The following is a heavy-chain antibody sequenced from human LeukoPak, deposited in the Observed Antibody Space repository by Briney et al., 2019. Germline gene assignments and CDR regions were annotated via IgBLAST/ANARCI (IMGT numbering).Heavy chain of an antibody. CDR1: GGSISSSSYY. CDR2: IYYSGST. J-gene: IGHJ6*03. D-gene: IGHD1-26*01. Sequence: SETLSLTCTVSGGSISSSSYYWGWIRQPPGKGLEWTGSIYYSGSTYYNPSLKSRVTISVDTSKNQFSLKLSSVTAADTAVYYCARVYWSYYYYYMDVWGKGTTVTVSS. CDR3: ARVYWSYYYYYMDV. V-gene: IGHV4-39*07.